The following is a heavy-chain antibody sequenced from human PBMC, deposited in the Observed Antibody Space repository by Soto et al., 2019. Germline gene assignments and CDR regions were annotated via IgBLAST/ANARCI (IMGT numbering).Heavy chain of an antibody. CDR2: ISGIRDYI. D-gene: IGHD3-10*01. CDR1: GFTFSYYP. V-gene: IGHV3-21*06. J-gene: IGHJ4*02. CDR3: AREGVHNYTEYYFDY. Sequence: LRLSCAASGFTFSYYPLHWVRRAPGKGLEWVSSISGIRDYIRYADSVKGRFTISRDNAKTSLYLQMNSLTAEDTAVYYCAREGVHNYTEYYFDYWGQGTLVTVSS.